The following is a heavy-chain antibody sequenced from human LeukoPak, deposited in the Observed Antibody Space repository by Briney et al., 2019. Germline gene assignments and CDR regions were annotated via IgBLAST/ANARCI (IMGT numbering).Heavy chain of an antibody. CDR1: GGSISSYY. CDR3: ARTLAALGTNNWFDP. Sequence: SETLSLTCTVSGGSISSYYWSWIRQPPGKGLEWIGYIYYSGSTNYNPSLKSRVTISVDTSKNQFSLKLSSVTAADTAVYYCARTLAALGTNNWFDPWGQGTLVTVSS. J-gene: IGHJ5*02. D-gene: IGHD6-13*01. V-gene: IGHV4-59*01. CDR2: IYYSGST.